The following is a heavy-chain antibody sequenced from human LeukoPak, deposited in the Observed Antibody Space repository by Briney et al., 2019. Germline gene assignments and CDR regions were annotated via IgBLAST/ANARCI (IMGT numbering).Heavy chain of an antibody. Sequence: GGSLRLSCAASGFIFSSHGMNWVRQAPGKGLEWVSGISPSGDITYYADSVKGRFTISRDNSKNTVYLQMNSLRAEDTAVYYCARDLDRYSYDYWGQGTLVTVSS. CDR3: ARDLDRYSYDY. CDR1: GFIFSSHG. J-gene: IGHJ4*02. CDR2: ISPSGDIT. V-gene: IGHV3-23*01.